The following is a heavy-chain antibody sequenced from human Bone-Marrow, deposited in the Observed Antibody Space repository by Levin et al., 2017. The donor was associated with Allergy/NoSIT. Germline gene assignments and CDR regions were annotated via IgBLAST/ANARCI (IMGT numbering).Heavy chain of an antibody. V-gene: IGHV3-74*01. CDR2: INSDGSST. J-gene: IGHJ5*02. CDR1: GFTFSSYW. CDR3: ARDLVGPSIAARPWGNWFDP. Sequence: GASVKVSCAASGFTFSSYWMHWVRQAPGKGLVWVSRINSDGSSTSYADSVKGRFTISRDNAKNTLYLQMNSLRAEDTAVYYCARDLVGPSIAARPWGNWFDPWGQGTLVTVSS. D-gene: IGHD6-6*01.